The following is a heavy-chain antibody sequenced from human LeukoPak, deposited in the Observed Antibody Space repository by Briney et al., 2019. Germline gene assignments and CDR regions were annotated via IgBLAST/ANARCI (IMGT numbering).Heavy chain of an antibody. CDR1: GFTFSSYA. D-gene: IGHD4-11*01. CDR2: ISGSGGST. J-gene: IGHJ1*01. Sequence: GGSLRLSCAASGFTFSSYAMSWVRQAPGKGLEWVSAISGSGGSTYYADSVKGRFTISRDNAKNSLYLQMNSLGVDDTAVYYCGTYSINNAQEFQYWGQGTLVTVPS. CDR3: GTYSINNAQEFQY. V-gene: IGHV3-23*01.